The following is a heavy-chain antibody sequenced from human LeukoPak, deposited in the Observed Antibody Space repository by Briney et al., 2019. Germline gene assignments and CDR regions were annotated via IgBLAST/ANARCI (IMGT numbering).Heavy chain of an antibody. Sequence: SETLSLTCTVSGGSISSYYWSWIRQSAGKGLEWIGRIYSSGSTNYNPSLKSRVTMSVDTSKSQFSLKLSSVTAADTAVYYCARDYGGSHWYFDLWGRGTLVTVSS. CDR2: IYSSGST. V-gene: IGHV4-4*07. CDR3: ARDYGGSHWYFDL. CDR1: GGSISSYY. J-gene: IGHJ2*01. D-gene: IGHD4-23*01.